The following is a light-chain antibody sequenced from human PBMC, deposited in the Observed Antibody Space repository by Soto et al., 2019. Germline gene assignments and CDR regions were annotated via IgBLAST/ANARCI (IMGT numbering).Light chain of an antibody. V-gene: IGLV1-40*01. CDR1: SSNIGAAYD. Sequence: QAVVTQPPSVSGAPGQRVTISCTGSSSNIGAAYDVHWYQQLPGTASKSLIYGNSNRPSGVPVRFSDSKSGTSASLAITGRQAEDESEYYCQSYDSSRGGSVVFGGDTKVNVL. CDR2: GNS. CDR3: QSYDSSRGGSVV. J-gene: IGLJ2*01.